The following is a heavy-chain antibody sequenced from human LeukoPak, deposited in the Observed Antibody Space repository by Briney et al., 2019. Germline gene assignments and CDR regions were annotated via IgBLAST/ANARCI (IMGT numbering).Heavy chain of an antibody. D-gene: IGHD1-26*01. J-gene: IGHJ3*02. CDR1: GGTFSSYA. CDR3: ARIGSYSGEGAFDI. Sequence: GASVKVSCKASGGTFSSYAISWVRQAPGQGLEWMGGIIPIFGTANYAQKFQGRVTITTDESTSTAYMELSSLKSEDTAVYYCARIGSYSGEGAFDIWGQGTMVTVSS. CDR2: IIPIFGTA. V-gene: IGHV1-69*05.